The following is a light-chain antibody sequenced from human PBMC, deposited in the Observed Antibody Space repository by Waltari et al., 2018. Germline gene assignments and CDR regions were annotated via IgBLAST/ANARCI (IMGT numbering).Light chain of an antibody. CDR2: GAS. CDR1: QHVGSN. J-gene: IGKJ1*01. Sequence: EVVMTQSPVTLSVSPGERATLSCRASQHVGSNLAWYHQNPGQAPRLLVYGASTRATGIPARFSGSGSGTEFTLTISSLQSEDFAVYYCQQYNNWPRTFGQGTTVEIK. CDR3: QQYNNWPRT. V-gene: IGKV3-15*01.